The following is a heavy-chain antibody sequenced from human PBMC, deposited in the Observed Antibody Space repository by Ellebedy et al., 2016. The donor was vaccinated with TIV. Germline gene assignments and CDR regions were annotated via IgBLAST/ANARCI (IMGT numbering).Heavy chain of an antibody. Sequence: AASVKVSCKASGYTFTSYGISWVRQAPGQGLEWMGWNSAYNGNTNYAQKLQGRVTMTTDTSTSTAYMELSSLRSDDTAVYYYARERSITMVRGRFDPWGQGTLVTVSS. D-gene: IGHD3-10*01. J-gene: IGHJ5*02. CDR1: GYTFTSYG. CDR3: ARERSITMVRGRFDP. CDR2: NSAYNGNT. V-gene: IGHV1-18*04.